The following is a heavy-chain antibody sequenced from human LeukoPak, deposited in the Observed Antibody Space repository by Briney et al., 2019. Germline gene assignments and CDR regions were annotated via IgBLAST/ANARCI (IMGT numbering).Heavy chain of an antibody. CDR1: GFTFSSYW. Sequence: GGSLRLSCAASGFTFSSYWMSWVRQAPGKGLEWVANIKQDGSEKYYVDSVKGRFTISRDNAKNSLYLQMNSLRAEDTAVYYCANSIDFDYGDYYFDYWGQGALVTISS. J-gene: IGHJ4*02. CDR2: IKQDGSEK. D-gene: IGHD4-17*01. V-gene: IGHV3-7*01. CDR3: ANSIDFDYGDYYFDY.